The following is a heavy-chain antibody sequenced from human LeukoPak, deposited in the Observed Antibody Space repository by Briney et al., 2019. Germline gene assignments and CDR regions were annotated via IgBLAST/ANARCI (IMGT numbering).Heavy chain of an antibody. D-gene: IGHD2-8*02. CDR3: ARDGISCTGGYCYFAD. V-gene: IGHV3-74*01. J-gene: IGHJ4*02. Sequence: GGSLRLSCAASRLTFSKYWMHWVRQAPGKGLVWVSRINGEGRSTAYADSVKGRFTISRDNAKHAVYLQMNSLRAEDTAVYSCARDGISCTGGYCYFADWGQGTLVTVSS. CDR1: RLTFSKYW. CDR2: INGEGRST.